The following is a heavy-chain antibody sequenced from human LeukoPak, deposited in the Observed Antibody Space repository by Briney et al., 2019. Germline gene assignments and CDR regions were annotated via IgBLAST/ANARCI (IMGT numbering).Heavy chain of an antibody. CDR2: IYYSGST. V-gene: IGHV4-61*01. CDR3: ARESGPRGMDV. CDR1: GGSFSSGSYY. J-gene: IGHJ6*02. D-gene: IGHD6-25*01. Sequence: TSETLSLTCTVSGGSFSSGSYYGSWGRQPPGEGRNWIVYIYYSGSTTYNPSLTSRVTISVDTSKSQFSLKLSSVTAADTAVYYCARESGPRGMDVWGQGTTVTVSS.